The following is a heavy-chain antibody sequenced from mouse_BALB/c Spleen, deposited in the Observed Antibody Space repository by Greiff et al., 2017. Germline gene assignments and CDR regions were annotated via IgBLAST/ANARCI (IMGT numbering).Heavy chain of an antibody. D-gene: IGHD2-13*01. J-gene: IGHJ4*01. CDR1: GYSITSDYA. V-gene: IGHV3-2*02. CDR2: ISYSGST. CDR3: ARYGDTYYAMDY. Sequence: EVKLLESGPGLVKPSQSLSLTCTVTGYSITSDYAWNWIRQFPGNKLEWMGYISYSGSTSYNPSLKSRISITRDTSKNQFFLQLNSVTTEDTATYYCARYGDTYYAMDYRGQGTSVTVSS.